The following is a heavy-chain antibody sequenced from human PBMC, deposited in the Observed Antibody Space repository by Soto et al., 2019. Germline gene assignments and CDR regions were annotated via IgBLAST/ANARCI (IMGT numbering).Heavy chain of an antibody. V-gene: IGHV5-51*01. J-gene: IGHJ5*02. CDR3: ARGNFANWFGP. Sequence: PGESLKISCEASGYSFTGYWIVWVRQMPGKGLEWMGIVYPSDSRTKYSPSFQGKVTISADTSTSTAYLQWTSLKASDTAMYYCARGNFANWFGPWGQGTLVTVSS. CDR2: VYPSDSRT. CDR1: GYSFTGYW.